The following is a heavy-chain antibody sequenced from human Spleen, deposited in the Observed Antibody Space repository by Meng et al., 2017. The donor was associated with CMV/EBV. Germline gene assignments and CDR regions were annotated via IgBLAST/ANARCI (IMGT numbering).Heavy chain of an antibody. CDR1: GYTFTSYD. D-gene: IGHD6-13*01. CDR2: KKPNSGNT. V-gene: IGHV1-8*03. CDR3: ARGANLAAAATGHFDY. J-gene: IGHJ4*02. Sequence: GYTFTSYDINWVGQATGQRVEWMGWKKPNSGNTSYAPKLQGRVNNTRNTSISTAYMELSSLRSEDTAVYYCARGANLAAAATGHFDYWGQGTLVTVSS.